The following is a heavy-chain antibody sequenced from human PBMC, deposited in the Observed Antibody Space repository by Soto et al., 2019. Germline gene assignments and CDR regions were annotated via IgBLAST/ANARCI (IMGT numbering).Heavy chain of an antibody. CDR3: ERDVRGIVLMVYAY. CDR2: INAGNGNT. CDR1: GYTYTSYA. D-gene: IGHD2-8*01. V-gene: IGHV1-3*01. Sequence: ASVKVSCKASGYTYTSYAMHWVRHAPGQRLEWMGWINAGNGNTKYSQKFQGRVTITRDTSASTAYMELSSLRSEDTAVYYCERDVRGIVLMVYAYWGQGTLVTVSS. J-gene: IGHJ4*02.